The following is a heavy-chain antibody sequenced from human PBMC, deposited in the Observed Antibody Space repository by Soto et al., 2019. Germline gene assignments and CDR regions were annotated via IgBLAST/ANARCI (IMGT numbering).Heavy chain of an antibody. J-gene: IGHJ6*03. D-gene: IGHD4-17*01. CDR1: GFTFSSYS. Sequence: EVQLVESGGGLVKPGGSLRLSCAASGFTFSSYSMNWVRQAPGKGLEWVSSISSSSSYIYYADSVKGRFTISRDNAKNSLYLQMNSLRAEDTAVYYCARETDSGETGYYYYYMDVWGKGTTVTVSS. CDR2: ISSSSSYI. V-gene: IGHV3-21*01. CDR3: ARETDSGETGYYYYYMDV.